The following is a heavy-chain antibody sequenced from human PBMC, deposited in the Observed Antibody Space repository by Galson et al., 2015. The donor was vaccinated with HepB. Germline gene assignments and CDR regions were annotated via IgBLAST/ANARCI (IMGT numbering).Heavy chain of an antibody. D-gene: IGHD1-26*01. CDR2: ISYDGSNE. J-gene: IGHJ6*02. V-gene: IGHV3-30*04. CDR3: ARDEGEGAKYYYYYGMDV. CDR1: GFTFSYYS. Sequence: SLRLSCASSGFTFSYYSMNWVRQAPGKGLEWVAVISYDGSNEYYADSVKGRFTISRDNSKNTLYLQMNSLRAEDTAVYYCARDEGEGAKYYYYYGMDVWGQGTTVTVSS.